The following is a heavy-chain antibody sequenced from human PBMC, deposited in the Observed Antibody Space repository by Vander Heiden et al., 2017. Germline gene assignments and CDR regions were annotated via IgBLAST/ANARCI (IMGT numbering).Heavy chain of an antibody. CDR1: GFTFSSYD. Sequence: EVQLVESGGGLVQPGGSLRLSCAASGFTFSSYDMHWVRQATGKGVEWVSAIGRAGDIYYSGSVKGRFTISRENAKNSLYFQMNSLRAEDTAVYYCVRQVVAGTPSGFDYWGQGTLVTVSS. CDR2: IGRAGDI. CDR3: VRQVVAGTPSGFDY. V-gene: IGHV3-13*01. J-gene: IGHJ4*02. D-gene: IGHD6-19*01.